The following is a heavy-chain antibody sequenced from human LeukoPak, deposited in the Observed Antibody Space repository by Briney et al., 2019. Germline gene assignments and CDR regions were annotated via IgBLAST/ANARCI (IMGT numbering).Heavy chain of an antibody. Sequence: GGSLRLSCAASGFTFSSYEMKWVRQAPGKGLEWVSYISSGGSTTYYADSVKGRFTISRDNAKNSLYLQMNSLRAEDTAVYYCARVQQPSGIKGYYYGMDVWGQGTTVPVSS. CDR2: ISSGGSTT. CDR3: ARVQQPSGIKGYYYGMDV. CDR1: GFTFSSYE. D-gene: IGHD6-13*01. V-gene: IGHV3-48*03. J-gene: IGHJ6*02.